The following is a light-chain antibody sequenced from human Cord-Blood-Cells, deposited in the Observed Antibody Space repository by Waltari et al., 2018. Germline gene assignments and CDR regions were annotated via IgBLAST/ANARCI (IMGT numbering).Light chain of an antibody. Sequence: QSALTPPPSASGSPGQSVTISCTGTSSDVGGYNYVSWYQQHPGKAPNLMIYEVSKRPSGVPDSFSGSMSGNTASLTVSGLQAEDEADYYCSSYAGSNNLVFGGGTKLTVL. J-gene: IGLJ2*01. CDR1: SSDVGGYNY. CDR3: SSYAGSNNLV. V-gene: IGLV2-8*01. CDR2: EVS.